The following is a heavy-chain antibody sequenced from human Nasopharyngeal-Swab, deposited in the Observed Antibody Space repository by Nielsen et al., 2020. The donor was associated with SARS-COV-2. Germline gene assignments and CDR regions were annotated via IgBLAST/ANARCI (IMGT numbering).Heavy chain of an antibody. CDR2: IYSGGSST. CDR3: ATHIVVVPAAISRGAFDI. V-gene: IGHV3-23*03. CDR1: GFTFSSYA. Sequence: GGSLRLSCAASGFTFSSYAMSWVRQAPGKGLEWVSVIYSGGSSTYYADSVKGRFTISRDNSKNTLYLQMNSLRAEDTAVYYCATHIVVVPAAISRGAFDIWGQGTMVTVSS. D-gene: IGHD2-2*01. J-gene: IGHJ3*02.